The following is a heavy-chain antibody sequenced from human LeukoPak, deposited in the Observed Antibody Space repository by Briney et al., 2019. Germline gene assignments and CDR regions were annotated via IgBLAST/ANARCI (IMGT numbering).Heavy chain of an antibody. CDR2: MNSNSGNT. D-gene: IGHD3-10*01. Sequence: ASVTVSCKASGYTFTSYDINWVRQAPGQGLEWMGWMNSNSGNTGYAQKFQGRVTITRNTSISTAYMELSSLRSEDTAVYYCASSYGSGRPYYMDVWGKGTTVTVSS. CDR3: ASSYGSGRPYYMDV. CDR1: GYTFTSYD. J-gene: IGHJ6*03. V-gene: IGHV1-8*03.